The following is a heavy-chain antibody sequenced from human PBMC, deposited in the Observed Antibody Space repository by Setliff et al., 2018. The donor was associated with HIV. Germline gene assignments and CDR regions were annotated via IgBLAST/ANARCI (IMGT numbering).Heavy chain of an antibody. D-gene: IGHD5-18*01. V-gene: IGHV4-59*01. CDR3: ASGEYSYGYRFDY. CDR1: GGSISSYY. J-gene: IGHJ4*02. Sequence: SETLSLTCTVSGGSISSYYWSWIRQPPGKGLEWIGYIYYSGSTNYIPSLKSRVTISVDTSKNQFSLKLSSVTAADAAVYYCASGEYSYGYRFDYWGQGTLVTVSS. CDR2: IYYSGST.